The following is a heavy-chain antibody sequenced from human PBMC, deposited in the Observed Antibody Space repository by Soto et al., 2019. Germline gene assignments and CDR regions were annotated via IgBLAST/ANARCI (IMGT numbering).Heavy chain of an antibody. CDR1: GDSVSSNSAA. Sequence: SQTLSLTCAISGDSVSSNSAAWNWIRQSPSRGLEWLGRTYYRSKWYNDYAVSVKSRITINPDTSKNQFSLQLNSVTPEDTAVYYCARRILGYCSSTSCYAYNAFDIWGQGTMVTVSS. V-gene: IGHV6-1*01. CDR3: ARRILGYCSSTSCYAYNAFDI. D-gene: IGHD2-2*01. CDR2: TYYRSKWYN. J-gene: IGHJ3*02.